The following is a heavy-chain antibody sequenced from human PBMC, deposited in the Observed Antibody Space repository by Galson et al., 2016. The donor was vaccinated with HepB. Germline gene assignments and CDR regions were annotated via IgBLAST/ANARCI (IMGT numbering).Heavy chain of an antibody. CDR1: GFSHSSNY. CDR3: ARDGESGSYDV. V-gene: IGHV3-53*01. Sequence: SLRLSCAASGFSHSSNYMSWIRQTPGQGLEWISVLYSSGSTYYADSVKGRFTISRDNSKNTLYLQMDSLRGNDTAIYYCARDGESGSYDVWGQGTLVSVSS. D-gene: IGHD1-26*01. J-gene: IGHJ4*02. CDR2: LYSSGST.